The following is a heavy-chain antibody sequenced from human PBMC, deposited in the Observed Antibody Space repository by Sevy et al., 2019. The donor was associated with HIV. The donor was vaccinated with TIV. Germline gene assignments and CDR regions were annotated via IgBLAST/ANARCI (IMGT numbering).Heavy chain of an antibody. CDR2: FDPEDDET. CDR1: GYTLTKLA. Sequence: ASVKVSCRVSGYTLTKLAMHWVRQAPGKWLEWMGSFDPEDDETIYAQKFQGRVMMTKDTSTDTAYMELSSLRSEDTAVYYCATRKDYYESSGSPFDSWGQGTLVTVSS. V-gene: IGHV1-24*01. J-gene: IGHJ4*02. CDR3: ATRKDYYESSGSPFDS. D-gene: IGHD3-22*01.